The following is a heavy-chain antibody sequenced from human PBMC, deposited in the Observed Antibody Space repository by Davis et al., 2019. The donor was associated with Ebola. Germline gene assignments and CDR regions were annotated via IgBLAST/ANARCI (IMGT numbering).Heavy chain of an antibody. CDR1: GGSISSSSYY. CDR3: ARAGYCTGGVCTPFDY. D-gene: IGHD2-8*02. CDR2: IYYSGST. J-gene: IGHJ4*02. V-gene: IGHV4-61*01. Sequence: SETLSLTCTVSGGSISSSSYYWSWIRQPPGKGLEWIGYIYYSGSTNYNPSLKSRVTISVDTSKNQFSLKLSSVTAADTAVYYCARAGYCTGGVCTPFDYWGQGTLVTVSS.